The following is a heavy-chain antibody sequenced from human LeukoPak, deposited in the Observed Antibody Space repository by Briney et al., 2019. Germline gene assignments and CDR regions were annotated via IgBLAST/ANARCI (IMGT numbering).Heavy chain of an antibody. CDR1: GFTFSNYA. Sequence: PGGTLRLSCAASGFTFSNYAMSWVRQSPGKGLERVSAISPSDYGTFYADSVRVRFTISRDNSKDTLYLHMNSLRVEDTAVYYCAKDDVGVLNLIDNWGQGTLVTVSS. CDR3: AKDDVGVLNLIDN. V-gene: IGHV3-23*01. J-gene: IGHJ4*02. D-gene: IGHD4/OR15-4a*01. CDR2: ISPSDYGT.